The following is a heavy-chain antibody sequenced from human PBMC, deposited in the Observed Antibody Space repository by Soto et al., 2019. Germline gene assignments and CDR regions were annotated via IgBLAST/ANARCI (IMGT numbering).Heavy chain of an antibody. Sequence: EVQLLESGGGLVQPGGSLRLSCAASGFTFDDYAMHWVRLAPGKGLEWVSGISWNGGNLGYADSVKGRFTISRDNAKNSLYLQMNGLRAEDTALYYCAKDMYSSHHYGMDVWGQGTTVTVSS. CDR1: GFTFDDYA. J-gene: IGHJ6*02. CDR3: AKDMYSSHHYGMDV. CDR2: ISWNGGNL. D-gene: IGHD3-22*01. V-gene: IGHV3-9*01.